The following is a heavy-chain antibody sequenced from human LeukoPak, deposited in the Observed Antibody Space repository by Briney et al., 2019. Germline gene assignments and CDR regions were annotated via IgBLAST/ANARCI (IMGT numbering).Heavy chain of an antibody. D-gene: IGHD5-18*01. CDR2: IRYDGSNK. Sequence: GGSLRLSCAASGFTFSTYGVHWVRQAPGKGLEWVAFIRYDGSNKYYADSVKGRFTISRDNSKNTLYLQMNSLRAEDTAVYYCAKEARGYSYGYRYFDYWGQGTLVTVSS. CDR3: AKEARGYSYGYRYFDY. V-gene: IGHV3-30*02. CDR1: GFTFSTYG. J-gene: IGHJ4*02.